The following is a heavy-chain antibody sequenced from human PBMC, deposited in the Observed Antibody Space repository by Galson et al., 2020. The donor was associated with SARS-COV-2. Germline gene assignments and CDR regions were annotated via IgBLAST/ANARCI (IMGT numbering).Heavy chain of an antibody. CDR3: TRAIPWHLAYY. V-gene: IGHV3-49*03. Sequence: GESLKISCTSSESTIGDYAITWFRQAPGKGLEWVGFISSKLYGETTRYAASAKGRFTMSRDDSKSIAYLQMDSLRTEDTAMYYCTRAIPWHLAYYWGQGTLVTVSS. J-gene: IGHJ4*02. CDR1: ESTIGDYA. D-gene: IGHD2-21*01. CDR2: ISSKLYGETT.